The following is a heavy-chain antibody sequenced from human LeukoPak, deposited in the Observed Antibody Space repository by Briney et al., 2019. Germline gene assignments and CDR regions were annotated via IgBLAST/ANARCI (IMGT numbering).Heavy chain of an antibody. CDR1: GFTFSSYA. Sequence: GGSLRLSCAASGFTFSSYAMSWVRQAPGKRLEWVSSISGSNDNTYYADSVKDRFTISRDNSKNTLSLQMNSLRAEDTAVYYCAKGRGTTVTSAANYWGQGTLVTVSP. J-gene: IGHJ4*02. CDR2: ISGSNDNT. V-gene: IGHV3-23*01. CDR3: AKGRGTTVTSAANY. D-gene: IGHD4-17*01.